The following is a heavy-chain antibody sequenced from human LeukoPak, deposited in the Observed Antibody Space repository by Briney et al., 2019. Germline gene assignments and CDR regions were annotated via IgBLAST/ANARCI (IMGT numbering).Heavy chain of an antibody. CDR1: GYTFTSYY. CDR2: VNPSGGST. CDR3: ARDTVATGFDY. J-gene: IGHJ4*02. D-gene: IGHD1-14*01. V-gene: IGHV1-46*01. Sequence: ASVKVSCKASGYTFTSYYMHWLRQAPGQGLEWMGIVNPSGGSTSYAQKFQGRVTMTRDTSTSTVYMELSSLRSEDTAVYYCARDTVATGFDYWGQGTLVTVSS.